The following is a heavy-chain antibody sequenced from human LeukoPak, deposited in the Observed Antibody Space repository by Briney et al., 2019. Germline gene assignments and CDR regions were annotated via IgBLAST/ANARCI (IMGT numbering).Heavy chain of an antibody. D-gene: IGHD6-13*01. Sequence: SETLSLTCTVSGGSISSSSYYWGWLRQPPGTGLERIASIDYSGSTYYNQSLKSRITISVDTSKNQFSLKLSSVTAADTAVYYCARAEYSSSWYSNFDYWGQGTLGTVSS. CDR1: GGSISSSSYY. V-gene: IGHV4-39*01. CDR3: ARAEYSSSWYSNFDY. CDR2: IDYSGST. J-gene: IGHJ4*02.